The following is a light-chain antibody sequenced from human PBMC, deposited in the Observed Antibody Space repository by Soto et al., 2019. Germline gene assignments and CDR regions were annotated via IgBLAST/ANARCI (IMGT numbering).Light chain of an antibody. CDR2: DVS. CDR1: SSDVGGYKY. CDR3: SSYTSSSTRV. Sequence: QSVLTQPASVSGSPGQSITLSCTGTSSDVGGYKYVSWYQQHPGKAPTLLIYDVSNRPSGVSNRFSGSKSGNTASLTISGLPAEDEAYYYCSSYTSSSTRVFGTGTKLTVL. J-gene: IGLJ1*01. V-gene: IGLV2-14*01.